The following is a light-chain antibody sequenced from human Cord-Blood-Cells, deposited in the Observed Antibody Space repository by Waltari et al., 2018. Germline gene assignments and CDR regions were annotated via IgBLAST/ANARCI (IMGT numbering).Light chain of an antibody. CDR3: QQYDNLLT. CDR2: DAS. J-gene: IGKJ4*01. CDR1: QDISNS. V-gene: IGKV1-33*01. Sequence: IQLTQSPSPLSASVRDRVTITCQASQDISNSLNWYQQKPGNAPKLLIYDASNLETGVPSRFSGSGSGTDFTFTISSLQPEDIATYYCQQYDNLLTFGGGTKVEIK.